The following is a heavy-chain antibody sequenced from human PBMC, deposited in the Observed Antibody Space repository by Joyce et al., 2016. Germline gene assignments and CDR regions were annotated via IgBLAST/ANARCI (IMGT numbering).Heavy chain of an antibody. CDR3: ARHRGGGNFVPFDY. CDR1: GYTFVNYW. D-gene: IGHD4-23*01. V-gene: IGHV5-10-1*03. Sequence: EDHLVQSGAEMKQPGESLRISCMVSGYTFVNYWISWVRQMPGKGLEWMGRIDPNDSGTDYSPSFQGHVTSSADKSISTAYLQWSSLKASDTAIYYCARHRGGGNFVPFDYWGQGTLVTVSS. J-gene: IGHJ4*02. CDR2: IDPNDSGT.